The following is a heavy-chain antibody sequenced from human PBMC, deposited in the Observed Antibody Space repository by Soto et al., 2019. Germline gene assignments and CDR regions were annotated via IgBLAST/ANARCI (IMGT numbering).Heavy chain of an antibody. J-gene: IGHJ6*03. Sequence: GGSLRLSCAASGFTFSSYAMSWVRQAPGKGLEWVSAISGSGGSTYYADSVKGRFTISRDNSKNTLYLQMNSLRAEDTAVYYCAKDSAVAGVTYLYYYYYYMDVWGKGTTVTVSS. CDR1: GFTFSSYA. D-gene: IGHD6-19*01. CDR3: AKDSAVAGVTYLYYYYYYMDV. CDR2: ISGSGGST. V-gene: IGHV3-23*01.